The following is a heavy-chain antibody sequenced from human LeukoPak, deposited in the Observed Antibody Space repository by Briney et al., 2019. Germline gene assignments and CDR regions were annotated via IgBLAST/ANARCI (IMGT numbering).Heavy chain of an antibody. CDR1: GGSISSSSYY. CDR2: IYYSGST. J-gene: IGHJ6*02. Sequence: PSETLSLTCTVSGGSISSSSYYWGWIRQPPGKGLEWIGSIYYSGSTYYNPSLKSRVTISVDTSKNQFSLKLSSVTAADTAVYYCARGSPLAYYDFWSGYYGGMDVWGQGTTVTVSS. D-gene: IGHD3-3*01. V-gene: IGHV4-39*01. CDR3: ARGSPLAYYDFWSGYYGGMDV.